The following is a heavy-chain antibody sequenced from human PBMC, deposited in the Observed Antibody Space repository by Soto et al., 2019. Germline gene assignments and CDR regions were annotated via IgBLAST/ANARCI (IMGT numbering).Heavy chain of an antibody. CDR1: GFTFSSYG. D-gene: IGHD2-21*01. CDR2: ISYDGSNK. Sequence: GGSLRLSFAASGFTFSSYGMHWVRQAPGKGLEWVSFISYDGSNKCYGYSVKGRFTISSDNSKNTLYLQMNSLRAEDTAVYYCAKDIVKDRYRTGCSDXWGQGTLVTGS. J-gene: IGHJ4*02. V-gene: IGHV3-30*02. CDR3: AKDIVKDRYRTGCSDX.